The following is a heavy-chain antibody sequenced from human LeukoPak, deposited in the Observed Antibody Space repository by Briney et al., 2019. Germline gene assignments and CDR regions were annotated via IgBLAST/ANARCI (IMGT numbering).Heavy chain of an antibody. CDR1: GDSIFSASYY. V-gene: IGHV4-31*03. J-gene: IGHJ3*02. D-gene: IGHD3-10*01. CDR2: IYYSGNT. CDR3: AREGTAHAFDI. Sequence: SQTLSLTCTVSGDSIFSASYYWGWLRQPPGKSLEWIGFIYYSGNTYYSSSLRSRISISIYTSNNQFSLSLSSVTVADTAVYYCAREGTAHAFDIWGRGTMVTVSS.